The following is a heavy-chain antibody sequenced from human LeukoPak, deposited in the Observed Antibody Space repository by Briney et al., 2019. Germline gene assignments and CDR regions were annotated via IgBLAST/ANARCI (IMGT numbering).Heavy chain of an antibody. Sequence: GGSLRLSCAASGFTFSDYYMSWICQAPGKGLEWVSSISSSSSYIYYADSVKGRFTISRDNAKNSLYLQMNSLRAEDTAVYYCAKVEFRGSGSYHGPSFDYWGQGTLVTVSS. CDR1: GFTFSDYY. CDR2: ISSSSSYI. D-gene: IGHD3-10*01. J-gene: IGHJ4*02. CDR3: AKVEFRGSGSYHGPSFDY. V-gene: IGHV3-11*06.